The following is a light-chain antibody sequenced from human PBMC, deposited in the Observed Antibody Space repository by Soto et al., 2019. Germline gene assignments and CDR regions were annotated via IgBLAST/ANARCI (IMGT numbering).Light chain of an antibody. CDR2: EVS. Sequence: QSALTQPASGSGSPGQSITISCTGTSSDVGGYNYVSWYQQHPGKAPKHMIYEVSYRPSGVSNRFSGSKSGNTASLTISGLQAEDEAGYYCSSLTSTNTLAFGGGTKLTVL. CDR1: SSDVGGYNY. J-gene: IGLJ2*01. V-gene: IGLV2-14*01. CDR3: SSLTSTNTLA.